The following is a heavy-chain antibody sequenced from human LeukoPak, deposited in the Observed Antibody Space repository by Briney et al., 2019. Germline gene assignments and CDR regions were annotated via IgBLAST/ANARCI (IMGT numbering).Heavy chain of an antibody. Sequence: GYSXTSYXXGWGRQLPGKGXXXXGIIHPGEADTRDSPSSQGQVTISADKSISTAYLQWSSLKASDTAMYYCAMGIAAAGTISEFDYWGQGTLVTVSS. D-gene: IGHD6-13*01. V-gene: IGHV5-51*01. CDR3: AMGIAAAGTISEFDY. J-gene: IGHJ4*02. CDR2: IHPGEADT. CDR1: GYSXTSYX.